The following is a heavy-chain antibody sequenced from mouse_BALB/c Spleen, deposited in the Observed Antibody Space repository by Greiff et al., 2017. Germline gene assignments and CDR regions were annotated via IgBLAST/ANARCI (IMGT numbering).Heavy chain of an antibody. J-gene: IGHJ4*01. CDR1: GFTFSSYG. Sequence: ELQGVESGGALLKPGGSLKLSCAASGFTFSSYGLSWVRQTPDKRLEWVATISSGGSYTYYPDSVKGRFTISRDNAKNTLYLQMSSLKSEDTAMYYCARHLDYYAMDYWGQGTSVTVSS. CDR3: ARHLDYYAMDY. V-gene: IGHV5-6*01. CDR2: ISSGGSYT.